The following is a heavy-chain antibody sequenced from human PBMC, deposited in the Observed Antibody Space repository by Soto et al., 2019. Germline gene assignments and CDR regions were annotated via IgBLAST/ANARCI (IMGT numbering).Heavy chain of an antibody. Sequence: QVQLVESGGGLVKPGGSLRLSFAASGFTFSDYYMSWIRRAPGKGLGWVSYISSSGFTIYYADSVKGRFTISRGNAMNSLYLQMNSLRAEDTALYYCARATLRGNEGYYYGLDVWGQGTTVTVSS. CDR2: ISSSGFTI. V-gene: IGHV3-11*01. D-gene: IGHD3-10*01. CDR1: GFTFSDYY. J-gene: IGHJ6*02. CDR3: ARATLRGNEGYYYGLDV.